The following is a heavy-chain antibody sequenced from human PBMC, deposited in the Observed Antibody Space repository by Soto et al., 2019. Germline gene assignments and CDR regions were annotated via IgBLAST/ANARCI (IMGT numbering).Heavy chain of an antibody. Sequence: SQTLLLTCAISGDSVSSNSAAWNWIRQSPSRGLEWLGRTYYRSKWYNDYAVSVKSRITINPDTSKNQFSLQLNSVTPEDTAVYYCARDLLSSWSTPLDYWGQGTLVTVSS. CDR2: TYYRSKWYN. CDR1: GDSVSSNSAA. CDR3: ARDLLSSWSTPLDY. D-gene: IGHD6-13*01. J-gene: IGHJ4*02. V-gene: IGHV6-1*01.